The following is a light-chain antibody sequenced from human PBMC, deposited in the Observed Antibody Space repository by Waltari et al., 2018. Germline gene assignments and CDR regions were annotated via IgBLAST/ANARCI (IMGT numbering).Light chain of an antibody. CDR1: QRVLYRSNNKNY. V-gene: IGKV4-1*01. Sequence: DIVMTQSPDSLAVSLGERAPIPCKSSQRVLYRSNNKNYLAWYQQKPGQPPKQIIYWASTRESGVPDRFSGSGSGTDFTLTISSLQAEDVAIYYCQQYYTTPLITFGQGTRLEIK. CDR3: QQYYTTPLIT. J-gene: IGKJ5*01. CDR2: WAS.